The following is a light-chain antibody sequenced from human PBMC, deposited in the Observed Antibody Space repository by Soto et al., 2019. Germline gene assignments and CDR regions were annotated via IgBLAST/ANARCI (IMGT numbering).Light chain of an antibody. J-gene: IGLJ2*01. CDR3: SSYGGDNNVV. Sequence: QSALTQPPSASGSPGQSVTISCTGTSSDVGGYNYVPWYQQHPGAAPKLMIYEVVKRPSGVPDRFSGSKSGNTASLTVSGLQAEDESDYYCSSYGGDNNVVFGGGTKLTVL. CDR1: SSDVGGYNY. CDR2: EVV. V-gene: IGLV2-8*01.